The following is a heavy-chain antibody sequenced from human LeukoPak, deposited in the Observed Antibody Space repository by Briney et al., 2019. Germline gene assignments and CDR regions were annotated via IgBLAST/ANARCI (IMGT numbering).Heavy chain of an antibody. CDR2: IYTSGST. J-gene: IGHJ4*02. CDR1: GGSINYYY. Sequence: PSETLSLTCIVSGGSINYYYWSWIRQVAGKGLEWTGRIYTSGSTNYNPSLKSRITMSVDTSKNQFSLKLSSVTAADTAVYYCARGRVHFDYWGQGTLVTVSS. D-gene: IGHD3-10*01. CDR3: ARGRVHFDY. V-gene: IGHV4-4*07.